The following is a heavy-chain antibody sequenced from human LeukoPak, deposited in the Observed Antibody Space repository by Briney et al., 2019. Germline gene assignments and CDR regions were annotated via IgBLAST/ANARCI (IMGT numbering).Heavy chain of an antibody. D-gene: IGHD3-9*01. CDR3: ARHLQLLRYFDWLLKRAFDI. CDR2: VSYTGRT. CDR1: GGSISGFY. Sequence: SETLSLTCTISGGSISGFYWSWIRQPPGKGLEWIGYVSYTGRTIYNPSLKSRVIISGDTSKNQFSLKLSSVTAADTAVYYCARHLQLLRYFDWLLKRAFDIWGQGTMVTVSS. V-gene: IGHV4-59*08. J-gene: IGHJ3*02.